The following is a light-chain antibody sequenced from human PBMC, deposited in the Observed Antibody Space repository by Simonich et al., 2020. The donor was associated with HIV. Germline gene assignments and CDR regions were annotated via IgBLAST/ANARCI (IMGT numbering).Light chain of an antibody. Sequence: EIVMTQSPATLSVSPGERATLSCRASRNVARNLAWDQQKPGQAPRLLIYAASSRATGIPARFSGSGFGTEFTLTINTLEAEDAATYYCHQSSSLPYTFGQGTKLEIK. CDR2: AAS. CDR1: RNVARN. J-gene: IGKJ2*01. V-gene: IGKV3-15*01. CDR3: HQSSSLPYT.